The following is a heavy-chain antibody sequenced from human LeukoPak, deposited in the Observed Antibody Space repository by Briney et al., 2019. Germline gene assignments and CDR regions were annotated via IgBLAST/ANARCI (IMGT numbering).Heavy chain of an antibody. CDR2: IIPIFGNV. J-gene: IGHJ4*02. Sequence: ASVKLSCKASGATFTSYAISWVRQAPRPGHEWMGRIIPIFGNVNYGQSFQYRVTITTEVSTSTAYIELSSLRSEDTAVYYCAREGDYYDSSGYSSCSYWGQGTLVTVSS. V-gene: IGHV1-69*05. CDR3: AREGDYYDSSGYSSCSY. CDR1: GATFTSYA. D-gene: IGHD3-22*01.